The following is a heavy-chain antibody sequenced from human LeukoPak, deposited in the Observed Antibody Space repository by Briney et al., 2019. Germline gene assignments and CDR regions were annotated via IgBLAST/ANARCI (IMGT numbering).Heavy chain of an antibody. CDR3: AKDRFLEWLSRGQNHFDY. CDR1: GFTFSSYA. Sequence: GGSLRLSCAASGFTFSSYAMHWVRQAPGKGLEWVAFIRYDGSNKYYADSVKGRFTISRDNSKNTLYLQMNSLRAEDTAVYYCAKDRFLEWLSRGQNHFDYWGQGTLVTVSS. J-gene: IGHJ4*02. CDR2: IRYDGSNK. D-gene: IGHD3-3*01. V-gene: IGHV3-30*02.